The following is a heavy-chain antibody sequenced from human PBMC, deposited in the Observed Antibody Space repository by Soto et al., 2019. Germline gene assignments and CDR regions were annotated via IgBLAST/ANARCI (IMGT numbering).Heavy chain of an antibody. J-gene: IGHJ4*02. CDR2: IKEDGSAK. CDR3: AREDFYRFDY. V-gene: IGHV3-7*01. Sequence: EVQLVESGGGLVQPGGSLRVSCAASGFTFTSYWMSWVRQAPGKGLEWVANIKEDGSAKYYLDSVKGRFTICRDNAKNSLYLQMNSLRAEDTAVYYCAREDFYRFDYWGQGNLVTVSS. CDR1: GFTFTSYW.